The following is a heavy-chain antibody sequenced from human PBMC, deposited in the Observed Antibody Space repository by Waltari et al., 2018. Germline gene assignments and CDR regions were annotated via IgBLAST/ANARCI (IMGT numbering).Heavy chain of an antibody. CDR1: GFPLSNARMG. CDR2: IFSNDEK. D-gene: IGHD1-26*01. V-gene: IGHV2-26*01. CDR3: ARGYSGSYYGYYYYMDV. Sequence: QVTLTESGPVLGKPTETPTMTCTVTGFPLSNARMGVSWTRRPPGKALEWPAHIFSNDEKSYSTSLKSRLTISKDTSKSQVVLTMTNMDPVDTATYYCARGYSGSYYGYYYYMDVWGKGTTVTISS. J-gene: IGHJ6*03.